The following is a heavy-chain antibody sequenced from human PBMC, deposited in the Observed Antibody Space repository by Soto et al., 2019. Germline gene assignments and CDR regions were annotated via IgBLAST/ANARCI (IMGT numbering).Heavy chain of an antibody. D-gene: IGHD6-6*01. CDR1: GFTFSIFS. CDR3: GRAPPQQSGTSLSLVLDF. Sequence: PGVSLRLSWAASGFTFSIFSMNWVRQAPGKGLEWVSYIDSSSSTFYYADSVKGRFTISRDNAKNSLYLQMNSLRAEDTAVYYCGRAPPQQSGTSLSLVLDFGGNGTTVPVS. CDR2: IDSSSSTF. J-gene: IGHJ6*01. V-gene: IGHV3-48*04.